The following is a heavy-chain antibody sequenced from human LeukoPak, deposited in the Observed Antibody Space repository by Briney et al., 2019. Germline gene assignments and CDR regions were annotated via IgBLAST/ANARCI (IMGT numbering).Heavy chain of an antibody. CDR3: AKDMSDLHCSSTSCYKYGMDV. D-gene: IGHD2-2*01. V-gene: IGHV3-9*01. CDR2: ISWNSGSI. Sequence: GRSLRLSCAASGFTFDDYAMHWVRQAPGKGLEWVSGISWNSGSIGYADSVEGRFTISRDNAKNSLYLQMNSLRAEDTALYYCAKDMSDLHCSSTSCYKYGMDVWGQGTTVTVSS. J-gene: IGHJ6*02. CDR1: GFTFDDYA.